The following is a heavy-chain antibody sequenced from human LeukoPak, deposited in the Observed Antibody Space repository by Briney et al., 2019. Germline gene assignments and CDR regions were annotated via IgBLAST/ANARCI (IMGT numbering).Heavy chain of an antibody. D-gene: IGHD1-26*01. V-gene: IGHV3-7*04. CDR3: ARDMFVGATTDYYYGLDV. CDR2: IKQDGSEK. J-gene: IGHJ6*02. Sequence: GGSLGLSCAASGFIFRSYWMTWVRQAPGKGPEWVANIKQDGSEKYYADSVKGRFTISRDNAKNSLYLDMNSLRAEDTAVYYCARDMFVGATTDYYYGLDVWGQGTTVTVSS. CDR1: GFIFRSYW.